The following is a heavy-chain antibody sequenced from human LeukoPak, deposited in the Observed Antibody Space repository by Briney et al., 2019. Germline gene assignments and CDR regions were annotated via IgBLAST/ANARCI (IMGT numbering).Heavy chain of an antibody. CDR2: ISDSGGST. V-gene: IGHV3-23*01. J-gene: IGHJ4*02. CDR3: AKRGVVIRVILVGFHKEAYYFES. CDR1: GITLSNYG. D-gene: IGHD3/OR15-3a*01. Sequence: GGSLRLSCAVSGITLSNYGMSWVRQAPGKGLEWVAGISDSGGSTKYADSVKGRFTIARDNRKNTLYLQMNSLRAEGTAVYFCAKRGVVIRVILVGFHKEAYYFESWGQGAPVTVSS.